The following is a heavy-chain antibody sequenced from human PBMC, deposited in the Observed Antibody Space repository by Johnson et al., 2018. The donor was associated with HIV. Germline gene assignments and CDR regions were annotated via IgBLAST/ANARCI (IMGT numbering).Heavy chain of an antibody. Sequence: VQLVESGGNLVQPGGSLRLSCAESGFTFSHYWMTWVRQAPGNGLEWVANINQDGSERYYVDSVTGRFTISRDNAKKSVYLQMNSLRAEDTAVYYCARDLPWSSSSFDAFDIWGQGTMVTVSS. J-gene: IGHJ3*02. V-gene: IGHV3-7*03. D-gene: IGHD6-6*01. CDR2: INQDGSER. CDR3: ARDLPWSSSSFDAFDI. CDR1: GFTFSHYW.